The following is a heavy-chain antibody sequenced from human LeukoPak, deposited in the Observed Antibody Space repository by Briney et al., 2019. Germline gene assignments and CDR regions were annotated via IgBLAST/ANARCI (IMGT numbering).Heavy chain of an antibody. J-gene: IGHJ5*02. Sequence: SETPSLTCTVSGDSLSSGVYYWSWLRQPPGKGLEWIGYIYHSGTTYYNPSLQSRVTISVDRSRNQFSLRLNSVTAADTAVYYCARDAVVMGVLDPWGQGTLVTVSS. CDR2: IYHSGTT. V-gene: IGHV4-30-2*01. CDR3: ARDAVVMGVLDP. D-gene: IGHD4-23*01. CDR1: GDSLSSGVYY.